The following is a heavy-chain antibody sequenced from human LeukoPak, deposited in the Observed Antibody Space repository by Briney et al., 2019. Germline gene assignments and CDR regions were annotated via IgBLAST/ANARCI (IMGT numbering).Heavy chain of an antibody. CDR2: IYYSGST. D-gene: IGHD3-22*01. J-gene: IGHJ4*02. Sequence: SETLSLTCTVSGGSISSYYWSWIRQPAGKGLEWIRYIYYSGSTNYNPSLKSRVTISVDASKNQFSLKLSSVTAADTAVYYCARGGVYYDSSGYSYFDYWGQGTLVTVSS. CDR3: ARGGVYYDSSGYSYFDY. CDR1: GGSISSYY. V-gene: IGHV4-59*01.